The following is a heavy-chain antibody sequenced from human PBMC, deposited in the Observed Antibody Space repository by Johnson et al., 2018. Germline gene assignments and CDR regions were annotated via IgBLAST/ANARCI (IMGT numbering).Heavy chain of an antibody. Sequence: VQLVESGGGLVQPGRSLSLSCTASGFTFGDYAMSWFRQAPGKGLAWVGFIRSKAYGGTTEYAASVKGRSTISMDDSKSIAYMQINSLKTEDKAVYYCTRVSSGGSCYSSYCYYMDVWGKGTTVTVSS. V-gene: IGHV3-49*03. CDR1: GFTFGDYA. CDR3: TRVSSGGSCYSSYCYYMDV. D-gene: IGHD2-15*01. CDR2: IRSKAYGGTT. J-gene: IGHJ6*03.